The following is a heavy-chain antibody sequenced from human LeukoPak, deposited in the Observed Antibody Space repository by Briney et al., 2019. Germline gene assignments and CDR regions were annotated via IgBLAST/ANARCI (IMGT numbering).Heavy chain of an antibody. CDR1: GGSISSSSYY. J-gene: IGHJ5*02. D-gene: IGHD2-2*01. Sequence: SETLSLTCTVSGGSISSSSYYWGWIRQPPGKGLEWIGSIYYIGSTYCNPSLKSRVTISVDTSKNQFSLKLSSVTAADTAVYYCARESDRYCYSTSCPNWYDPWGQGTLVTVSS. CDR3: ARESDRYCYSTSCPNWYDP. V-gene: IGHV4-39*07. CDR2: IYYIGST.